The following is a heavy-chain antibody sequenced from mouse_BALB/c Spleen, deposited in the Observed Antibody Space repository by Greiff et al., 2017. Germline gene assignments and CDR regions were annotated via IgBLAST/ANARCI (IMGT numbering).Heavy chain of an antibody. J-gene: IGHJ2*01. Sequence: VQLQQSGPQLVRPGASVKISCKASGYSFTSYWMHWVKQRPGQGLEWIGMIDPSDSETRLNQKFKDKATLTVDKSSSTAYMQLSSPTSEDSAVYYCARLRYSSSYDYWGQGTTLTVSS. CDR3: ARLRYSSSYDY. V-gene: IGHV1S126*01. CDR1: GYSFTSYW. CDR2: IDPSDSET. D-gene: IGHD1-1*01.